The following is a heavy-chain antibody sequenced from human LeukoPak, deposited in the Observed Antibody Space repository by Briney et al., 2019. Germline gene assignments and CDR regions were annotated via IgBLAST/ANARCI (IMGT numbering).Heavy chain of an antibody. CDR2: IIPIFGTA. V-gene: IGHV1-69*05. J-gene: IGHJ4*02. Sequence: SVKVSCKASGGTFSSYAISWVRQAPGQGLEWMGRIIPIFGTANYAQKFQGRVTITTDEYTRTAYMELSSLRSEDTAVYYCARDPSLRLSVPTYDYWGQGTLVTVSS. CDR3: ARDPSLRLSVPTYDY. D-gene: IGHD3-16*02. CDR1: GGTFSSYA.